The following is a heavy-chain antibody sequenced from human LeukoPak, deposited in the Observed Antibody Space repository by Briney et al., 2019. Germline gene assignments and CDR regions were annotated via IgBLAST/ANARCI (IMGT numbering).Heavy chain of an antibody. CDR1: GGSFSGYY. J-gene: IGHJ4*02. Sequence: PSETLSLTCAVYGGSFSGYYWSWIRQPPGKGLEWIGEINHSGSTNYNPSLKSRVTISVDTSKNQFSLKLSSVTAADTAVYYCARSYSSGRRYFDYWGQGTLVTVSS. CDR3: ARSYSSGRRYFDY. D-gene: IGHD6-19*01. V-gene: IGHV4-34*01. CDR2: INHSGST.